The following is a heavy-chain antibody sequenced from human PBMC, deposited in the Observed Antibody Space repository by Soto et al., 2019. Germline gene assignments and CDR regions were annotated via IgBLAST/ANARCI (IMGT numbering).Heavy chain of an antibody. V-gene: IGHV4-31*03. CDR2: IYYSGST. D-gene: IGHD6-13*01. CDR3: AREWGAAAVD. J-gene: IGHJ4*02. CDR1: GGSIRSGGYY. Sequence: QVQLQESGPGLVKPSQTLSLTCTVSGGSIRSGGYYWSWIRQHPGKGLEWIGYIYYSGSTYYNPSLNSRVTISLDTSKNQSSLKLSSVTAADTAVYYCAREWGAAAVDWGQGTLVTVSS.